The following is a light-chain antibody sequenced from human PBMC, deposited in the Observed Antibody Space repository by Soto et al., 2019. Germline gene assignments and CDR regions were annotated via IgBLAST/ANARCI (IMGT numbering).Light chain of an antibody. CDR3: QQSHSIPPLT. J-gene: IGKJ4*01. CDR1: QSISSY. CDR2: AAS. Sequence: DIQMTQSPSSLSASVGDRVTITCRASQSISSYLNWYQHKPGKAPELLIYAASSLQRGVPSRFSGSGSGTDFTLTISSLQREDFATYYCQQSHSIPPLTFGGGTKVEIK. V-gene: IGKV1-39*01.